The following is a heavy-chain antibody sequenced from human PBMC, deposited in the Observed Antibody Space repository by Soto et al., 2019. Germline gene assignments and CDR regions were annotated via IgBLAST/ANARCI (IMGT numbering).Heavy chain of an antibody. V-gene: IGHV4-39*01. Sequence: PSETLSLTCTVSGGSISSSSYYWGWIRQPPGKGLEWIGSIYYSGSTYYNPSLKSRVTISVDTSKNQFSLKLSSVTAADTAVYYCARTGLRSAKNWFDPWGQGTLVTVSS. CDR2: IYYSGST. CDR1: GGSISSSSYY. CDR3: ARTGLRSAKNWFDP. J-gene: IGHJ5*02.